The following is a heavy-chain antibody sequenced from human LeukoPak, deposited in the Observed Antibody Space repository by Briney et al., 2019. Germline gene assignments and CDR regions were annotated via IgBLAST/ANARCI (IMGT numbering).Heavy chain of an antibody. J-gene: IGHJ6*02. CDR1: GVSISSFY. Sequence: SETLSLTCTVSGVSISSFYWSWIRQPPGKGLEWVGYIYYSGSTNYNPSLKRRVTISVDTSKKQFSLKLSSVTAADTAVYYCARVECSSTRQYYYYGMDVWGQGTTVTVSS. D-gene: IGHD2-2*01. CDR2: IYYSGST. V-gene: IGHV4-59*01. CDR3: ARVECSSTRQYYYYGMDV.